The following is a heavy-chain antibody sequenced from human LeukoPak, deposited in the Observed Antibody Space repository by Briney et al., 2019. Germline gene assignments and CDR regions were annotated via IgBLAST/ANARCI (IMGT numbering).Heavy chain of an antibody. D-gene: IGHD6-13*01. CDR2: INPNSGGT. CDR3: AMTGYSSSWVLDY. J-gene: IGHJ4*02. Sequence: GASVKVSCKASGYTFTSYGISWVRQAPGQGLEWMGWINPNSGGTNYAQKFQGRVTMTRDTSISTAYMELSRLRSDDTAVYYCAMTGYSSSWVLDYWGQGTLVTVSS. CDR1: GYTFTSYG. V-gene: IGHV1-2*02.